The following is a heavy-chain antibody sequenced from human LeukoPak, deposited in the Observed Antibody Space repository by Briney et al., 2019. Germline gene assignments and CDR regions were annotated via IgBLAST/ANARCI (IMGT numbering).Heavy chain of an antibody. CDR3: AKARQPYSYTWEYYFDY. CDR1: GFTFSSYW. CDR2: ITGSAGST. Sequence: GGSLRLSCAASGFTFSSYWMSWVRQAPGKGLEWVSTITGSAGSTNYADSVKGRFTISRDNSKDTLYLQMDSLRAEDTAVYFCAKARQPYSYTWEYYFDYWGQGTLVTVSS. D-gene: IGHD5-18*01. V-gene: IGHV3-23*01. J-gene: IGHJ4*02.